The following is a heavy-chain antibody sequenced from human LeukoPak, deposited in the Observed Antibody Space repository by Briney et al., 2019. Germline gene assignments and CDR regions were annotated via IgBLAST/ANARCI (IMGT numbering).Heavy chain of an antibody. D-gene: IGHD2-21*02. CDR2: ISGTGGST. J-gene: IGHJ4*02. CDR1: GFTFRNYA. CDR3: AKDEDVVVTTILFDY. V-gene: IGHV3-23*01. Sequence: PGGSLRLSCAASGFTFRNYATSWVRQAPGKGLEWVSAISGTGGSTYYADSVKGRFTIARDNSKNTLYLQMNRLRAEDTAIYYCAKDEDVVVTTILFDYWGQGTLVTVSS.